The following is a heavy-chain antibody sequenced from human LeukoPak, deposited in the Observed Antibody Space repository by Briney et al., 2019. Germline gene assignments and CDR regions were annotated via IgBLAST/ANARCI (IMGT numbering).Heavy chain of an antibody. CDR1: GFNFRKHW. Sequence: GGSLRLSCAATGFNFRKHWMSWVRQSIGKGLECVAKIQEDGNEMHYVDSVKGRFTISRDNARNSLYLQMNSLRAEDTAIFYCATSGYYFGYESYFAYWGQGTLVTVSS. D-gene: IGHD3-22*01. CDR3: ATSGYYFGYESYFAY. J-gene: IGHJ4*02. CDR2: IQEDGNEM. V-gene: IGHV3-7*01.